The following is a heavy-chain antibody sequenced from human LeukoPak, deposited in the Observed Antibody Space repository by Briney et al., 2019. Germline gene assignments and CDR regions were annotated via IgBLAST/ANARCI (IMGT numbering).Heavy chain of an antibody. CDR1: GGSFSGYY. CDR2: INHSEST. V-gene: IGHV4-34*01. CDR3: ARPVILWFGEVRGWFDP. Sequence: PSETLSLTCAVYGGSFSGYYWSWIRQPPAKGLEWIGEINHSESTNYNPSLKSRVTISVDTSKNQFYLKLSSVTAADTAVYYCARPVILWFGEVRGWFDPWGQGTLVTVSS. J-gene: IGHJ5*02. D-gene: IGHD3-10*01.